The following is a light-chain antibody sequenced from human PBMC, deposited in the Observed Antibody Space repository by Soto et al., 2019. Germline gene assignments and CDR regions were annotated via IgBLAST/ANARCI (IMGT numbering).Light chain of an antibody. Sequence: QSALTQPPSASGYPGQTVAIPCTGTSCDVGGYNYVPWYQQHPGKAPKLMIYEVNKRPSGVPDRFSGSKSANTASLTVSGLQAEDEADYYCSSYAGSSNVFGPGTKLTVL. J-gene: IGLJ1*01. CDR3: SSYAGSSNV. V-gene: IGLV2-8*01. CDR1: SCDVGGYNY. CDR2: EVN.